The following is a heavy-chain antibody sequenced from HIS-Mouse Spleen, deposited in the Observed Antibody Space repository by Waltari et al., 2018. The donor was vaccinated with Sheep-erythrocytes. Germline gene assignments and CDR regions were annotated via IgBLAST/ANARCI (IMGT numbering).Heavy chain of an antibody. CDR1: GFTVSSNY. J-gene: IGHJ3*02. D-gene: IGHD4-17*01. CDR2: SYSGGRT. V-gene: IGHV3-53*01. Sequence: EVQLVESGGGLIQPGGSLRLSCAASGFTVSSNYMSWVRQAPGKGLGWFAVSYSGGRTYYADSVKGRFTISRDNSKNTLYLQMNSLRAEDTAVYYCARGHPDYGDYDAFDIWGQGTMVTVSS. CDR3: ARGHPDYGDYDAFDI.